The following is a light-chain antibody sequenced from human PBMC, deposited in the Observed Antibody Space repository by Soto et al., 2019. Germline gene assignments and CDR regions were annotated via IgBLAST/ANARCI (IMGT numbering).Light chain of an antibody. CDR3: QQYNNWPPWT. V-gene: IGKV3-15*01. CDR1: QSVSSN. CDR2: GAS. Sequence: EIVMTQSPATLSVSPGERFTLSCTPSQSVSSNLAWYQQKPGQAPRLLIYGASTRATGIPARFSGSGSWTEFTLTISSLQSEDFAVYYCQQYNNWPPWTFGQGTKVDIK. J-gene: IGKJ1*01.